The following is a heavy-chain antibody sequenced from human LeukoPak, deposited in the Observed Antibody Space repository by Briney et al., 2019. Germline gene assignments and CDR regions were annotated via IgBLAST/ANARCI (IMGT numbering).Heavy chain of an antibody. CDR2: ISWNSGSI. D-gene: IGHD6-13*01. CDR3: AKDMGPIAAAGTGGSGGFDY. CDR1: GFTFDGYA. J-gene: IGHJ4*02. V-gene: IGHV3-9*01. Sequence: GRSLRLSCAASGFTFDGYAMHWVRQAPGKGLEWVSGISWNSGSIGYADSVKGRFTISRDNAKNSLYLQMNSLRAEDTALYYCAKDMGPIAAAGTGGSGGFDYWGQGTLVTVSS.